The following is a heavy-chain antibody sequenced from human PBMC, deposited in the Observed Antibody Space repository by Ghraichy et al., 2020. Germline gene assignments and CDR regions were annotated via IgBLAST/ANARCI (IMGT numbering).Heavy chain of an antibody. Sequence: SVKVSCKASGGTFSSYAISWVRQAPGQGLEWMGRIIPILGIANYAQKFQGRVTITADKSTSTAYMELSSLRSEDTAVYYCAGRDRDGYNYDRSLQHWGQGTLVTVSS. CDR1: GGTFSSYA. V-gene: IGHV1-69*04. CDR2: IIPILGIA. J-gene: IGHJ1*01. CDR3: AGRDRDGYNYDRSLQH. D-gene: IGHD5-24*01.